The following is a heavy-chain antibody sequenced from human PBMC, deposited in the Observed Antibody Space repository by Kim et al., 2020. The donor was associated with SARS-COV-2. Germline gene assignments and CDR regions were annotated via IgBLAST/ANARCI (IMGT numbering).Heavy chain of an antibody. J-gene: IGHJ6*02. CDR1: GDTFSSYA. CDR3: ARKLRYFDWLSNEYYYGMDV. Sequence: SVKVSCKASGDTFSSYAISWVRQAPGQGLEWMGGIIPIFGTANYAQKFQGRVTITADESTSTAYMELSSLRSEDTAVYYCARKLRYFDWLSNEYYYGMDVWGQGTTVTVS. D-gene: IGHD3-9*01. CDR2: IIPIFGTA. V-gene: IGHV1-69*13.